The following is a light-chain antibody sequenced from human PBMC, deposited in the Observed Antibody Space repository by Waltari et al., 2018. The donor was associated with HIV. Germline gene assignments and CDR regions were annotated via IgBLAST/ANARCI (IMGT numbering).Light chain of an antibody. CDR3: MQGTHWPIT. J-gene: IGKJ5*01. Sequence: VVVTQSPLSLPVSLGQPVSISCNSSQSLVYSDGNTYLNWFHQRPGQSPRRLLYKVSNRDSGVPDRFSGSGSGTDFTLKISRVEAEDVGVYYCMQGTHWPITFGQGTRLEIK. CDR1: QSLVYSDGNTY. V-gene: IGKV2-30*01. CDR2: KVS.